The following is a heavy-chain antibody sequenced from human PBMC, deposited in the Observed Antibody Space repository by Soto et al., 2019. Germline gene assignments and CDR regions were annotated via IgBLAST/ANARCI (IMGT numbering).Heavy chain of an antibody. D-gene: IGHD6-13*01. Sequence: VKLVQSGAEEPEPGSSVKFSCKASGDIFNKHAFNWVRQAPGKGLEWMGRIYPLVSTTNYAQMFQGRITTSEAELTTIVHTEANNEAVDDTAMYYGDAPSARAAAGYFKFWGQGTLVTVSP. V-gene: IGHV1-69*01. J-gene: IGHJ4*02. CDR2: IYPLVSTT. CDR3: DAPSARAAAGYFKF. CDR1: GDIFNKHA.